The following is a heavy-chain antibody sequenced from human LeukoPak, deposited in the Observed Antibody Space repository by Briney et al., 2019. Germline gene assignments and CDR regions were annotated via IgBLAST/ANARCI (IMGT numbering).Heavy chain of an antibody. CDR3: ARVKLIASTWELRNRRLYYFDY. CDR1: GGTFSSYA. Sequence: RASVKVSCKASGGTFSSYAISWVRQAPGQGLEWMGGIIPIFGTANYAQKFQGRVTITADESTSTAYMELSSLRSEDTAVYYCARVKLIASTWELRNRRLYYFDYWGQGTLVTVSS. V-gene: IGHV1-69*13. J-gene: IGHJ4*02. CDR2: IIPIFGTA. D-gene: IGHD1-26*01.